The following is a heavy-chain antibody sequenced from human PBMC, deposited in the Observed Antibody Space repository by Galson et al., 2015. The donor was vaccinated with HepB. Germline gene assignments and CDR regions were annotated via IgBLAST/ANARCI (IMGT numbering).Heavy chain of an antibody. CDR3: ARESGYQLLYSRLSDGMDV. CDR1: GFTFSSYW. Sequence: SLRLSCAASGFTFSSYWMSWVRQAPGKGLEWVANIKQDGSEKYYVDSVKGRFTISRDNAKNSLYLQMNSLRAEDTAVYYCARESGYQLLYSRLSDGMDVWGQGTTVTVSS. CDR2: IKQDGSEK. V-gene: IGHV3-7*03. J-gene: IGHJ6*02. D-gene: IGHD2-2*02.